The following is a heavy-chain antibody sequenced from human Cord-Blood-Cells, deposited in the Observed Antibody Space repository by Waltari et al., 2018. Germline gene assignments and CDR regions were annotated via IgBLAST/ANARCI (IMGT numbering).Heavy chain of an antibody. CDR1: GGYFSGYY. CDR3: DIIDFCSGYDY. D-gene: IGHD3-3*01. CDR2: INHSGST. Sequence: QVQLQQWGAGLLKPSETLSLTCAVYGGYFSGYYWSWIRQPPGKGLEWIGEINHSGSTNYNPSLKCRVTISVNTSKNQFSLKLISVTTADTAVYYCDIIDFCSGYDYWGQGTLVTVSS. J-gene: IGHJ4*02. V-gene: IGHV4-34*01.